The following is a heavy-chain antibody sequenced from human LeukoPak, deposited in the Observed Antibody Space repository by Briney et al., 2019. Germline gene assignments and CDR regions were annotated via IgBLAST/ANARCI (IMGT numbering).Heavy chain of an antibody. D-gene: IGHD3-10*01. CDR2: ISAYNGNT. CDR1: GYIFRDYY. CDR3: ARGEVDSGFDY. J-gene: IGHJ4*02. Sequence: ASVKVSCKASGYIFRDYYIHWVRHAPGQGLEWMGWISAYNGNTNYAQKLQGRVTMTTDTSTSTAYMELRSLRSDDTAVYYCARGEVDSGFDYWGQGTLVTVSS. V-gene: IGHV1-18*04.